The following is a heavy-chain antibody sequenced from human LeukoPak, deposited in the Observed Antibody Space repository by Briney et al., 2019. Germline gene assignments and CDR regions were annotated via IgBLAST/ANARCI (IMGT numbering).Heavy chain of an antibody. CDR3: ARDVRFLEWLFTYYYYGMDV. CDR2: IDPNSGGT. J-gene: IGHJ6*02. CDR1: GYTFTGYY. Sequence: ASVKVSCKTSGYTFTGYYMHWVRQAPGQGLEWMGWIDPNSGGTNYAQKLQGRVTMTTDTSTSTAYMELRSLRSDDTAVYYCARDVRFLEWLFTYYYYGMDVWGQGTTVTVSS. V-gene: IGHV1-2*02. D-gene: IGHD3-3*01.